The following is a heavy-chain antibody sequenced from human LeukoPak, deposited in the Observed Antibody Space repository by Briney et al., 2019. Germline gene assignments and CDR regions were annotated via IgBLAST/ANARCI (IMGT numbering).Heavy chain of an antibody. J-gene: IGHJ4*02. D-gene: IGHD6-13*01. CDR3: AKGSVAAGGFDY. CDR2: ISGSGGST. V-gene: IGHV3-23*01. CDR1: GFTFSSYA. Sequence: GGSLRLSCAASGFTFSSYAMSWVRQAPGKGLEWVSAISGSGGSTYYADSVKGRFTISRDNSKNTVYLQMNSLGAEDTAVYYCAKGSVAAGGFDYWGQGSLVTVSS.